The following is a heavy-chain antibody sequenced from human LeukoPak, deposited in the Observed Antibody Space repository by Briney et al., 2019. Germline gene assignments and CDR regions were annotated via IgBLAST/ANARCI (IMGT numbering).Heavy chain of an antibody. D-gene: IGHD1-26*01. J-gene: IGHJ4*02. V-gene: IGHV3-30*02. CDR1: GFTFTRSA. Sequence: PGGSLRLSCVASGFTFTRSAMHWVRQAPGKGLEWVAFIQYDGDNKYYADSVKGRFTISRDDSQNTLYLQMNSLTVEDTAVYYCAKRWDSTWSYFDVWGQGTLVSVSS. CDR3: AKRWDSTWSYFDV. CDR2: IQYDGDNK.